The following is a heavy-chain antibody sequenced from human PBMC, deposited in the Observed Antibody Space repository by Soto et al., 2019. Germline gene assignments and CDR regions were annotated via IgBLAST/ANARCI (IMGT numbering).Heavy chain of an antibody. CDR2: ISYDGSNK. J-gene: IGHJ4*02. CDR3: AKDYYDSSGYYRPFDY. CDR1: GFTFSSYG. Sequence: HPGGSLRLSCAASGFTFSSYGMHWVRQAPGKGLEWVAVISYDGSNKYYADSVKGRFTISRDNSKNTLYLQMNSLRAEDTAVYYCAKDYYDSSGYYRPFDYWGQGTLVTVSS. V-gene: IGHV3-30*18. D-gene: IGHD3-22*01.